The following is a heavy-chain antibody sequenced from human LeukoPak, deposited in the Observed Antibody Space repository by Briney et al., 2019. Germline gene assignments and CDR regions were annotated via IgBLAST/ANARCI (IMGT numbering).Heavy chain of an antibody. CDR3: AKDFYDSSGSRYDY. V-gene: IGHV3-7*01. D-gene: IGHD3-22*01. CDR2: IKQDGSER. J-gene: IGHJ4*02. Sequence: GGSLRLSCEASGFTFNSYWMTWVRQAPGKGLEWVANIKQDGSERYHAASVKARFTISRDNAKNSLFLQMNSLRAEDTAVYYCAKDFYDSSGSRYDYWGQGTLVTVSS. CDR1: GFTFNSYW.